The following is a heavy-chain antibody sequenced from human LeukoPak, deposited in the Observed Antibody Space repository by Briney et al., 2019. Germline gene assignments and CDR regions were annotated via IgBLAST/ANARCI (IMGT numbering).Heavy chain of an antibody. CDR3: ARVKWFGELFSDY. J-gene: IGHJ4*02. CDR1: GFTFSSYA. Sequence: GGSLRLSCAASGFTFSSYAMSWVRQAPGKGLEWVSAISGSAGSTNYADSVKGRFTISRDNSKNTLYLQMNSLRAEDTAVYYCARVKWFGELFSDYWGQGTLVTVSS. D-gene: IGHD3-10*01. V-gene: IGHV3-23*01. CDR2: ISGSAGST.